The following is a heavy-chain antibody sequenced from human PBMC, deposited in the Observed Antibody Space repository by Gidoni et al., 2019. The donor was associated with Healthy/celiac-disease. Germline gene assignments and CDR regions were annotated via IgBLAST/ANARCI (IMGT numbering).Heavy chain of an antibody. J-gene: IGHJ4*02. V-gene: IGHV3-48*02. CDR2: IRISSSTS. D-gene: IGHD3-10*01. Sequence: EVQLVESGGGLVQLGVSLRLSCAASGFAFSSYIMNWVRQAPGQGLEWVSYIRISSSTSYYEDCVKGRFTISRDNAKYSLYMQMNSQRDEETTVYDCAKGMNYYGSGSERKMGDGIFDYCGQGTRVTVSS. CDR1: GFAFSSYI. CDR3: AKGMNYYGSGSERKMGDGIFDY.